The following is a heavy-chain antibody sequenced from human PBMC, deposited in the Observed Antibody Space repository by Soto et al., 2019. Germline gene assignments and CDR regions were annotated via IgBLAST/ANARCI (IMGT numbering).Heavy chain of an antibody. Sequence: EVQLVESGGGLVKPGGSLRLSCAASGFTFSSYSMNWARQAPGKGLEWVSSISSSSSYIYYADSVKGRFTISRDNAKNSLYLQMNSLRAEDTAVYYCARGAIAAAGTGWFDPWGQGTLVTVSS. D-gene: IGHD6-13*01. V-gene: IGHV3-21*01. J-gene: IGHJ5*02. CDR1: GFTFSSYS. CDR2: ISSSSSYI. CDR3: ARGAIAAAGTGWFDP.